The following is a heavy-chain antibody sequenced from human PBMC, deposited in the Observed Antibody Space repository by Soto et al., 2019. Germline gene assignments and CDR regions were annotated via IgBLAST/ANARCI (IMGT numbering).Heavy chain of an antibody. CDR3: ARVSVRNGDKPFDY. D-gene: IGHD2-21*02. J-gene: IGHJ4*02. V-gene: IGHV4-30-4*01. CDR2: IYYTETT. Sequence: SETLSLTCTVSGGSISSGDYYWSWIRQPPGRGLEWIGYIYYTETTFYSPSLKSRLTLSIDTSKNQFSLNLHSMTAADTAVYYCARVSVRNGDKPFDYWGLGTLVTVSS. CDR1: GGSISSGDYY.